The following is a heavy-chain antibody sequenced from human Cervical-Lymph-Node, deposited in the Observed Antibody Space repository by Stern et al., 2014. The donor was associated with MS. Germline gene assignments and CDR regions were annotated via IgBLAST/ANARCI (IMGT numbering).Heavy chain of an antibody. V-gene: IGHV2-5*02. Sequence: QVTLKESGPTLVKPTQTLTLTCTFSGFSLSTIGVGVAWIRQPPGKALEWLALIYWAGDKRYSPSLNNRLTVAKDTSHNQVGPTMTNMDPLDTATYYCAHSDYIAPSGTSNLGFDSWGQGTLVTVSS. D-gene: IGHD6-13*01. CDR1: GFSLSTIGVG. J-gene: IGHJ4*02. CDR3: AHSDYIAPSGTSNLGFDS. CDR2: IYWAGDK.